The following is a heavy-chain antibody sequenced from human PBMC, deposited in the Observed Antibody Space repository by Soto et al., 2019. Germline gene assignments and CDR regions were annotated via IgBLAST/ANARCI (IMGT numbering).Heavy chain of an antibody. CDR1: GGSISGYF. CDR2: ISYSGST. Sequence: QVQLQESGPGLVKPSETLSLTCTVSGGSISGYFWSWTRQPPGKGLEWIGYISYSGSTNYNSSLKSRVTMSIDTSKNQFSLRLTSVTAADTAVYYCVRDGAATGSVYLDYWGQGTLVTVSS. J-gene: IGHJ4*02. CDR3: VRDGAATGSVYLDY. D-gene: IGHD6-13*01. V-gene: IGHV4-59*01.